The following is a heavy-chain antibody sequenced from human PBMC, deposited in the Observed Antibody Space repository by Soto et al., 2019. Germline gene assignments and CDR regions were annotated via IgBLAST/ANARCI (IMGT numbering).Heavy chain of an antibody. J-gene: IGHJ4*02. V-gene: IGHV3-30-3*01. CDR1: GFTFSSYA. CDR2: ISYDGSNK. Sequence: GGSLRLSCAASGFTFSSYAMHWVRQAPGKGLEWVAVISYDGSNKYYADSVKGRFTISRDNSKNTLYLQMNSLRAEDTAVYYWAISSLRSKEVLLCFGWFDYWGQGTLVTVSS. D-gene: IGHD3-10*01. CDR3: AISSLRSKEVLLCFGWFDY.